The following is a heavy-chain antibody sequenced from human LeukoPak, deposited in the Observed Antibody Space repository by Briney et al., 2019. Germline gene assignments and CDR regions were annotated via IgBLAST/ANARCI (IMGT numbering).Heavy chain of an antibody. D-gene: IGHD3-10*01. CDR3: ARVGYGSGSYFESEYFDY. Sequence: QAGGSLRLSCAASGFTFSSYAMSWVRQAPGKGLEWVSAISGSGGSTYYADSVKGRFTISRDNSKNTLYLQMNSLRAEDTAVYYCARVGYGSGSYFESEYFDYWGQGTLVTVSS. CDR2: ISGSGGST. V-gene: IGHV3-23*01. CDR1: GFTFSSYA. J-gene: IGHJ4*02.